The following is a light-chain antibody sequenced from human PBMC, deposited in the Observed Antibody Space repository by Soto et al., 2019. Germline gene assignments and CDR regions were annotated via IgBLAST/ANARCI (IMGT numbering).Light chain of an antibody. Sequence: EIVLTQSPGTLSLSPGERATLACRASQSVSSSYLAWYQQKPGQAPRLLIYGASSRATGIPDRFSGSGSGTDFTLTFSRLEPEDIAVYYCQQYGSSLLSFGGGTKVEIK. V-gene: IGKV3-20*01. CDR2: GAS. J-gene: IGKJ4*01. CDR1: QSVSSSY. CDR3: QQYGSSLLS.